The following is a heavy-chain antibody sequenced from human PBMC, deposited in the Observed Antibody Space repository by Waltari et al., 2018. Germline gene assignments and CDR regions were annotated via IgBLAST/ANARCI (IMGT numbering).Heavy chain of an antibody. J-gene: IGHJ3*02. V-gene: IGHV4-4*07. D-gene: IGHD3-3*01. CDR1: GGSISSYY. CDR3: ARSSYYDFWSGYYKFDI. Sequence: QVQLQESGPGLVKPSETLSLTCTVSGGSISSYYWSWIRQPAGKGLEWIGRIYTSGSTNYNPSLKSRVTMSVDTSKTQFSLKLSSVTAADTAVYYCARSSYYDFWSGYYKFDIWGQGTMVTVSS. CDR2: IYTSGST.